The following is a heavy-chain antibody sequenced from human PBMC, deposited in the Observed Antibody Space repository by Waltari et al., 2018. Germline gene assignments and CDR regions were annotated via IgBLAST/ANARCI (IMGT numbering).Heavy chain of an antibody. V-gene: IGHV4-38-2*02. Sequence: QVQLQESDPGLVKPSETLSLTCTVSGYSITSGYYWGCIRQPPGKGLEWIGSIYHSGNTYYNPSLKGRLTISVDTSKNQFSLRLSSVTAADTAVYYCARAPMSGAATGTFDFWGLGSLVTVSP. D-gene: IGHD6-13*01. CDR2: IYHSGNT. J-gene: IGHJ4*02. CDR1: GYSITSGYY. CDR3: ARAPMSGAATGTFDF.